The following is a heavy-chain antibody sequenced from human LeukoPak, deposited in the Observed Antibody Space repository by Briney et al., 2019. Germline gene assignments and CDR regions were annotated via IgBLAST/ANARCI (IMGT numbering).Heavy chain of an antibody. CDR3: ARCQQLVPYYMDV. J-gene: IGHJ6*03. Sequence: GGSLRLSCAASGFTVSSNYMSWVRQAPGKGLEWVSVIYSGGSTYYADSVKGRFTISRDNSKNTLYLQMNSLRAEDTAVYYCARCQQLVPYYMDVWGKGTTVTVSS. CDR1: GFTVSSNY. CDR2: IYSGGST. V-gene: IGHV3-66*01. D-gene: IGHD6-13*01.